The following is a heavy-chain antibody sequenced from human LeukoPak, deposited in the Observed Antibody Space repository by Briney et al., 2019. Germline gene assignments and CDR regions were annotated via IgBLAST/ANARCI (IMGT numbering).Heavy chain of an antibody. D-gene: IGHD5-12*01. Sequence: ASVKVSCKASGYTFTGYYLRWVRQAPGQGREWMGWINPNSGGTNYAQKFQGRVTMTSDTSISTAYMELSRLRSDDTAVYYCARDHPGYSGYDHDYWGQGTLVTVSS. CDR1: GYTFTGYY. V-gene: IGHV1-2*02. J-gene: IGHJ4*02. CDR2: INPNSGGT. CDR3: ARDHPGYSGYDHDY.